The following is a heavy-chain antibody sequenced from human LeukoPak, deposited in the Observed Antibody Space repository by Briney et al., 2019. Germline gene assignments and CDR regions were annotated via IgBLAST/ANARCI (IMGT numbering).Heavy chain of an antibody. Sequence: PSETLSLTCIVSGGSISGYYWSWIRQPPGKGLEWIGYIYYSGTTNYNPSLKSRITISVDTSKSQFSLRLSSVTAADTAMYYCARHGTPGTNLNWFDPWGQGTLVTVSS. J-gene: IGHJ5*02. CDR1: GGSISGYY. CDR3: ARHGTPGTNLNWFDP. V-gene: IGHV4-59*01. CDR2: IYYSGTT. D-gene: IGHD1-1*01.